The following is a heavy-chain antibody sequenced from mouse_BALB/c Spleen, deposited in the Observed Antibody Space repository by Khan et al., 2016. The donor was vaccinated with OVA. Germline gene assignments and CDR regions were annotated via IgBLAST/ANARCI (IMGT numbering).Heavy chain of an antibody. V-gene: IGHV2-9*02. CDR1: GFSLSNYG. CDR3: ARSYDYDVGGFAY. D-gene: IGHD2-4*01. Sequence: QVQLKESGPGLVAPSQSLSITCTVSGFSLSNYGVHWVRQPPGKGLEWRGVIWTGGITNYNSALMSRLSISKDNSKSQVFLKMNRLQTDDTAIYYCARSYDYDVGGFAYWGQGTLVTVSA. CDR2: IWTGGIT. J-gene: IGHJ3*01.